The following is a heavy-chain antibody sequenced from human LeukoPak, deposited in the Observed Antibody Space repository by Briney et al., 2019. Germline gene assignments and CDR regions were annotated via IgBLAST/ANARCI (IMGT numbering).Heavy chain of an antibody. D-gene: IGHD2/OR15-2a*01. CDR2: IWYDGSNK. J-gene: IGHJ4*02. Sequence: PGGSLRLSCAASGFTLSSNGMHWVRQAPGKGLEWVAVIWYDGSNKYYADSVKGRFTISRDISKNTLYLQMNSLRAEDTAVYYCAGGTTSLDYGGQGTLVTVSS. CDR1: GFTLSSNG. CDR3: AGGTTSLDY. V-gene: IGHV3-33*01.